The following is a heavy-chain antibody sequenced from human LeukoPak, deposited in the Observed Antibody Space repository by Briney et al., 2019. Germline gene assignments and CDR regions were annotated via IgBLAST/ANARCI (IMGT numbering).Heavy chain of an antibody. V-gene: IGHV4-61*02. CDR3: ARAGSGYSFDY. J-gene: IGHJ4*02. D-gene: IGHD5-12*01. CDR2: IYTSGST. CDR1: GGSISSGSYY. Sequence: SETLSLTCTVSGGSISSGSYYWSWIRQPAGKGLEWIGRIYTSGSTNYNPSLKSRVTISVDTSKNQFSLKLSSVTAADTAVYYCARAGSGYSFDYWGQGILVTVSS.